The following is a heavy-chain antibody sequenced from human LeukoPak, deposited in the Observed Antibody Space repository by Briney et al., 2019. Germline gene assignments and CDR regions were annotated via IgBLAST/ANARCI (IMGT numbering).Heavy chain of an antibody. D-gene: IGHD5-18*01. CDR1: GYSISSGYY. V-gene: IGHV4-38-2*02. CDR2: IYHSGGT. Sequence: SETLSLTCTVSGYSISSGYYWGWIRPPPGKGLEWIGSIYHSGGTYYNPSLKSRVTISVDTSKNQFSLKLSSVTAADTAVYYCARDPLRGYSYGYYDYWGQGTLVTVSS. J-gene: IGHJ4*02. CDR3: ARDPLRGYSYGYYDY.